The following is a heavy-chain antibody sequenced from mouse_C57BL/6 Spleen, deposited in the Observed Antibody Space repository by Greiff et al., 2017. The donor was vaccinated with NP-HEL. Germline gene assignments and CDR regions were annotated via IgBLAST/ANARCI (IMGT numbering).Heavy chain of an antibody. CDR1: GYTFTSYW. CDR3: ARNWDAWFAY. Sequence: QVQLQQPGAELVKPGASVKLSCKASGYTFTSYWMHWVKQRPGQGLEWIGMIHPNSGSTNYNEKFKSKATLTVDKSSSTAYMQLSSLTSEDSVVYYCARNWDAWFAYWGQGTLVTVSA. CDR2: IHPNSGST. D-gene: IGHD4-1*01. V-gene: IGHV1-64*01. J-gene: IGHJ3*01.